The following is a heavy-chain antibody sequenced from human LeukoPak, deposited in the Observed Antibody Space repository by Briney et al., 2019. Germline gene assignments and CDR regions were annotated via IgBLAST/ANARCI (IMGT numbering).Heavy chain of an antibody. V-gene: IGHV4-59*01. Sequence: SETLSLTCTVSGDSISSSYWSWIRQPPGKGLEWIGYISYSGSTSSNPSLRSRVTISVDTSKNQFSLRLTSVTAADTAMYYCARGGQLNWFDPWGQGTLSPSPQ. J-gene: IGHJ5*02. CDR3: ARGGQLNWFDP. CDR1: GDSISSSY. D-gene: IGHD5-18*01. CDR2: ISYSGST.